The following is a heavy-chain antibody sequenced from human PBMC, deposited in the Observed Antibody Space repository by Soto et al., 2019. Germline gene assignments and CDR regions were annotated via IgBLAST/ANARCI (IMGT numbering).Heavy chain of an antibody. CDR3: ASLVGAINYYGMDV. Sequence: SVKVSCKASGGTFSSYAISWVRQAPGQGLEWMGGIIPIFGTANYAQKFQGRVTITADESTSTAYMELSSLRSEDTAVYYCASLVGAINYYGMDVWGQGTTVTVSS. D-gene: IGHD1-26*01. V-gene: IGHV1-69*13. CDR1: GGTFSSYA. J-gene: IGHJ6*02. CDR2: IIPIFGTA.